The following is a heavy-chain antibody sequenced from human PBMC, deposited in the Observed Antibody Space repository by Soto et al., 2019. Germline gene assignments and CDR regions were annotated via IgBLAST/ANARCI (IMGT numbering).Heavy chain of an antibody. Sequence: GGSLRLSCAASGFTVSSNYMSWVRQAPGKGLEWVSVIYSGGSTYYADSVKGRFTISRHNSKNTLYLQMNSLRAEDTAVYYCARGSCSGGSCPFRYWGQGTLVTVSS. CDR3: ARGSCSGGSCPFRY. CDR1: GFTVSSNY. J-gene: IGHJ4*02. V-gene: IGHV3-53*04. D-gene: IGHD2-15*01. CDR2: IYSGGST.